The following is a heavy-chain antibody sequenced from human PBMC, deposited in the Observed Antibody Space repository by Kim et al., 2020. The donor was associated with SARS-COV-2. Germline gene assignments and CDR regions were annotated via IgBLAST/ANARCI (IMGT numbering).Heavy chain of an antibody. CDR3: ARDEDYYDSSGYYSFRGWFDP. CDR1: GGSISSGGYY. D-gene: IGHD3-22*01. Sequence: SETLSLTCTVSGGSISSGGYYWSWIRQHPGKGLEWIGYIYYSGSTYYNPSLKSRVTISVDTSKNQFSLKLSSVTAADTAVYYCARDEDYYDSSGYYSFRGWFDPWGQGTLVTVSS. CDR2: IYYSGST. V-gene: IGHV4-31*03. J-gene: IGHJ5*02.